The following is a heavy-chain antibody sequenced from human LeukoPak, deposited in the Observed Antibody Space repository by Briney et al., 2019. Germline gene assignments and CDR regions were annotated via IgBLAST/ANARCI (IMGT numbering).Heavy chain of an antibody. V-gene: IGHV3-23*01. CDR3: AKDSRYSGNIKAFDI. CDR1: GFTFSSYA. Sequence: PGGSLRLSCAVSGFTFSSYAMSWVRQAPGKGLEWVSGISGSGGSTNYADSVKGRFTISRDNSKNTLYLQMNSLRAEDTAVYYCAKDSRYSGNIKAFDIWGQGTMVTVSS. D-gene: IGHD1-26*01. J-gene: IGHJ3*02. CDR2: ISGSGGST.